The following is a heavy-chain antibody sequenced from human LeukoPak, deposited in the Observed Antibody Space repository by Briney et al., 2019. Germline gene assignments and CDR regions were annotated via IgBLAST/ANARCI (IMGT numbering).Heavy chain of an antibody. CDR3: ARHYSDFLTYFDF. V-gene: IGHV3-53*01. D-gene: IGHD4-11*01. J-gene: IGHJ4*02. CDR1: GFTVTSNY. Sequence: PGGSLRLSCAASGFTVTSNYMSWARQAPGKGLEWVSIIYDDDQTHYADSVRGRFTISRDKSKNTLYFQMNSLRAEDTAVYYCARHYSDFLTYFDFWGQGTLVTVSS. CDR2: IYDDDQT.